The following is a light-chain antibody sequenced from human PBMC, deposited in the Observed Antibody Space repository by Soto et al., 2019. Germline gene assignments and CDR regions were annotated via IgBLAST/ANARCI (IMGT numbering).Light chain of an antibody. CDR1: KLGNKY. Sequence: SYELTQPPSVSVSPGQTASITCSGHKLGNKYACWHQRKPGQSPVLVIYQDIKRPSGIPERFSGSNSGNTATLTISGTQAMDEADYYCQAWDSSTVVFGGGTKLTVL. J-gene: IGLJ2*01. CDR3: QAWDSSTVV. V-gene: IGLV3-1*01. CDR2: QDI.